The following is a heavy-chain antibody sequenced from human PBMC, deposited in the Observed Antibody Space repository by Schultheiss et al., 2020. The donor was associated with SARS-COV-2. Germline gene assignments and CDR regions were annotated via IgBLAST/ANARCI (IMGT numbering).Heavy chain of an antibody. Sequence: SETLSLTCTVSGGSISSYYWSWIRQHPGKGLEWIGEINHSGSTNYNPSLKSRVTISVDKSKNQFSLKLSSVTAEDTAVYYCARPGGGYSYGFDYWGQGTLVTVSS. CDR3: ARPGGGYSYGFDY. CDR1: GGSISSYY. CDR2: INHSGST. D-gene: IGHD5-18*01. V-gene: IGHV4-34*01. J-gene: IGHJ4*02.